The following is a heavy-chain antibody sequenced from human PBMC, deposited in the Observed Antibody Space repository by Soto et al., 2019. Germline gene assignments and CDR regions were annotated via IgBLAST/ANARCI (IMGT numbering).Heavy chain of an antibody. V-gene: IGHV3-15*01. CDR1: GFTFSNAW. CDR3: TTTSGWDKNDAFDI. Sequence: GGSLRLSCAASGFTFSNAWMSWVRQAPGKGLEWVGRIKSKTDGGTTDYAAPVKGRFTISRDDSKNTLYLQMNSLKTEDTAVYYCTTTSGWDKNDAFDIWGQGTMVTVSS. J-gene: IGHJ3*02. D-gene: IGHD6-19*01. CDR2: IKSKTDGGTT.